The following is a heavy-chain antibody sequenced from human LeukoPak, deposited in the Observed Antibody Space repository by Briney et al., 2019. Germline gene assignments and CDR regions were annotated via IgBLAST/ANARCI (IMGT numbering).Heavy chain of an antibody. V-gene: IGHV3-21*01. CDR1: GFTFGSYS. CDR2: ISSSSSYI. J-gene: IGHJ4*02. Sequence: GGSLRLSCAASGFTFGSYSMNWVRQAPGKGLERVSSISSSSSYIYYADSVNGRFTISRDNAKNSLYLQMNSLRAEDTAVYYCASSGYCACLDYWGQGTLVTVSS. D-gene: IGHD3-22*01. CDR3: ASSGYCACLDY.